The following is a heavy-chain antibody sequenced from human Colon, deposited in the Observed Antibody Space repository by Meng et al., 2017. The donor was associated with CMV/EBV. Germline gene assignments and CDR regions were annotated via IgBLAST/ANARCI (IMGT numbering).Heavy chain of an antibody. CDR2: IYPGDSDS. D-gene: IGHD3-10*01. CDR3: ARRGGRGYQFDY. CDR1: GYNFANYW. Sequence: GESLKISCQGSGYNFANYWIGWVRQMPGKGLEWMGMIYPGDSDSRYSPSFDGQVTFSADVSISTAYLQWSSLKASDTAMYYCARRGGRGYQFDYWGQGTLVTVSS. J-gene: IGHJ4*02. V-gene: IGHV5-51*01.